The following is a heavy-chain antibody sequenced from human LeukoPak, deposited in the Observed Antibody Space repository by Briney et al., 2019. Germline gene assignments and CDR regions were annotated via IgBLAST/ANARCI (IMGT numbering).Heavy chain of an antibody. V-gene: IGHV4-4*02. J-gene: IGHJ5*02. D-gene: IGHD2-15*01. CDR1: GGSISASNW. Sequence: SETLSLTCAVSGGSISASNWWSWVRQPPGRGLEWIAEIHHSGSTNYNPSLKSRVTISVDTSKNQFSLKLSSVTAADTAVYYCAREKGPYCSGGSCYYGRWFDPWGQGTLVTVSS. CDR2: IHHSGST. CDR3: AREKGPYCSGGSCYYGRWFDP.